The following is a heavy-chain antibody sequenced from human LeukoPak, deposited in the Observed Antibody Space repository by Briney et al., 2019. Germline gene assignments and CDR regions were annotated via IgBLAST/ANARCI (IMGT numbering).Heavy chain of an antibody. J-gene: IGHJ5*02. Sequence: GGSLRLSCATSGFTFSNYGMHWVRQAPGKGLEWVAVIWFDGINKHYAHSVKGRFTISRDNSKNTVYLQMNSLRVEDTAIYYCTKEEAWLATYNWFDPWGQGTLVTVSS. CDR2: IWFDGINK. D-gene: IGHD6-19*01. CDR3: TKEEAWLATYNWFDP. CDR1: GFTFSNYG. V-gene: IGHV3-33*06.